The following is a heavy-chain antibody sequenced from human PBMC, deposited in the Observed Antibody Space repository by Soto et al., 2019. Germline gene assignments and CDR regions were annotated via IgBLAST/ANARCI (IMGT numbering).Heavy chain of an antibody. J-gene: IGHJ4*02. CDR2: IIPIFGTA. CDR1: GGTFSSYA. V-gene: IGHV1-69*13. D-gene: IGHD7-27*01. CDR3: VRDSHWATDF. Sequence: SSVKVSCKASGGTFSSYAISWVRQAPGQGLEWMGGIIPIFGTANYAQKFQGRVTITADESTSTAYMELSSLRSEDTAVYYFVRDSHWATDFWCQGTLVTASS.